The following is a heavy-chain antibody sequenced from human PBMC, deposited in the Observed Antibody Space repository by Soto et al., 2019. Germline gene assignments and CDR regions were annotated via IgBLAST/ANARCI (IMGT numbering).Heavy chain of an antibody. CDR1: GFTFSNAW. CDR2: IKSDTDGGLT. J-gene: IGHJ4*01. CDR3: TTDSYSTIIIVRFDY. Sequence: GGSLSLSCAAYGFTFSNAWINWVREAPGKGLERVGRIKSDTDGGLTDYAEPVNGRFVISRDDSNNMVYLQMNSLKIEDMSVYYCTTDSYSTIIIVRFDYWGHGTLVTVSS. V-gene: IGHV3-15*07. D-gene: IGHD3-22*01.